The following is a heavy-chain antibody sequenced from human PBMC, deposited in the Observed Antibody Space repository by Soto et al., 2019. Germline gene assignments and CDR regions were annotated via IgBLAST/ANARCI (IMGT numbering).Heavy chain of an antibody. V-gene: IGHV3-21*01. D-gene: IGHD5-12*01. CDR1: GFTFSSYS. CDR2: ISSSSSYI. J-gene: IGHJ4*02. CDR3: ARDQKYSGYENPDY. Sequence: GGSLRLSCAASGFTFSSYSMNWVRQAPGKGLEWVSSISSSSSYIYYADSVKGRFTISRDNAKNSLYLQMNSLRAEDTAVYYCARDQKYSGYENPDYWGQGTLVTVSS.